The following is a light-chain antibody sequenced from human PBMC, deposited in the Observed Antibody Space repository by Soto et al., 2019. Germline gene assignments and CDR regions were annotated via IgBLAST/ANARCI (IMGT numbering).Light chain of an antibody. J-gene: IGKJ1*01. V-gene: IGKV1-5*03. CDR1: QTISNW. Sequence: DIQMTQYPSTLSASVGDRVTITCRATQTISNWLAWYQQKPGKAPKLLIYKTSTLETGVPSRFSGSGSGTEFTLTITSLQPDDFAINYCQQYNSFSTFGQGTKVEIK. CDR3: QQYNSFST. CDR2: KTS.